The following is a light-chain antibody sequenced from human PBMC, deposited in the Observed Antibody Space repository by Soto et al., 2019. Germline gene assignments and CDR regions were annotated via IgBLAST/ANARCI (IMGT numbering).Light chain of an antibody. V-gene: IGKV3-11*01. Sequence: EIGLTQSPATLSLSPGERATLSCRASQSVSSYLAWYQQRPGQAPRLLIYDASNRATGIPARFSGSGSGTDLTLTISSLQSEDFAVYYCQQYNNWPPTFGQGTKVDIK. J-gene: IGKJ1*01. CDR2: DAS. CDR3: QQYNNWPPT. CDR1: QSVSSY.